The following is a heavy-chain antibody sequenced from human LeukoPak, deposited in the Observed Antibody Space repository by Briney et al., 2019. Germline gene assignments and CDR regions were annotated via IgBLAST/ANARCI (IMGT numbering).Heavy chain of an antibody. CDR1: GYSFSMYW. V-gene: IGHV5-51*01. J-gene: IGHJ4*02. CDR2: IYPDDSET. Sequence: GQSLKISCNGSGYSFSMYWIAWVRQTPGKGLEWMGIIYPDDSETIYSTSFQGQVTMSADKSSAYLQWNSVKASDTAMYYCARRGGGYDFNFDQWGQGTLVTVSS. CDR3: ARRGGGYDFNFDQ. D-gene: IGHD5-12*01.